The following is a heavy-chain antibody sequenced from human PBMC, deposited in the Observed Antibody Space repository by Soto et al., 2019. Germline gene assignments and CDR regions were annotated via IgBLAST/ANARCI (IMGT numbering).Heavy chain of an antibody. CDR1: GFTFSTLA. Sequence: SLRLSCSSSGFTFSTLAMHWVRQAPGKGLEYVSSISSNGGSTYYADSVKGRFIISRDNSKNTLYLQMSSLRREDTAVYYCVKDRQVDYWGQGTLVTVSS. V-gene: IGHV3-64D*06. J-gene: IGHJ4*02. CDR2: ISSNGGST. CDR3: VKDRQVDY.